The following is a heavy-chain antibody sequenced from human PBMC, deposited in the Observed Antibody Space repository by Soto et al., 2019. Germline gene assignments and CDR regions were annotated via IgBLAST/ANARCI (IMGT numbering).Heavy chain of an antibody. CDR1: GGTFSSYA. CDR2: IIPIFGTA. J-gene: IGHJ4*02. D-gene: IGHD3-22*01. CDR3: ARVLGGDTMIVGFDY. Sequence: SVKVSCKASGGTFSSYAISWVRQAPGQGLEWMGGIIPIFGTANYAQKFQGRVTITADESTSTAYMELSSLRSEDTAVYYCARVLGGDTMIVGFDYWGQGTLVTVSS. V-gene: IGHV1-69*13.